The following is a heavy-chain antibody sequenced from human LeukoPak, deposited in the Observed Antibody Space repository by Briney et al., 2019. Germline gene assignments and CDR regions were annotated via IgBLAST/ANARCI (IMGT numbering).Heavy chain of an antibody. D-gene: IGHD4-23*01. CDR1: GFTVSRNY. Sequence: GSLRLSCAASGFTVSRNYMSWVRQAPGKGLEWVSVVYSGGSTYYADSVKGRFTISRDNSKNTVYLQMNSLRAEDTAVYYCARGDDYGGAWYYFDCWGQGTLVTVS. CDR3: ARGDDYGGAWYYFDC. J-gene: IGHJ4*02. CDR2: VYSGGST. V-gene: IGHV3-53*01.